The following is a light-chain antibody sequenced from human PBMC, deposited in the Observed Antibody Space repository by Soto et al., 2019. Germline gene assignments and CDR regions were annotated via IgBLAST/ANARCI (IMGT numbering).Light chain of an antibody. CDR3: VLYMGSGIGV. CDR1: SGSVSTNYY. V-gene: IGLV8-61*01. Sequence: QAVVTQEPSFSVSPGGTVPLTCGLSSGSVSTNYYPNWYQHNPGQAPRTLIYSTNTRSSGVPDRFSGSILGNKAALTITGAQADDESDYYCVLYMGSGIGVFGGGTKLTVL. CDR2: STN. J-gene: IGLJ3*02.